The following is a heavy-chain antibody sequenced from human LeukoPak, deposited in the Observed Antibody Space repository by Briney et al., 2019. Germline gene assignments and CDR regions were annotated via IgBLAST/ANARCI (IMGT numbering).Heavy chain of an antibody. D-gene: IGHD5-12*01. Sequence: PGGSLRLSCAASGFTFSTYWMSWVRQPPGKGLEWVANIKQDGSEKYYVDSVKGRFTISRDNAKSSLFLQMNGLRVEDTAVYYCARALVATFEAFWFDPWGQGTLVTVSS. CDR3: ARALVATFEAFWFDP. CDR1: GFTFSTYW. CDR2: IKQDGSEK. V-gene: IGHV3-7*01. J-gene: IGHJ5*02.